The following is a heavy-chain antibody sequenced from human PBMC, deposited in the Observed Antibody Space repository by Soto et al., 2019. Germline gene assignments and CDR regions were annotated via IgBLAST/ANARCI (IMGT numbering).Heavy chain of an antibody. CDR2: INHRGST. Sequence: QVQLQQWGAGLLKPSETLSLTCAVYGGSFSGYHWSWIRQSPGKGLEWIGEINHRGSTNYNPSLKSRVTISVDTSKNQFSLKLSSVTAADTAVYYSAGGRGVRGTIITTYYYYGLDVWGQGTTVTVSS. CDR1: GGSFSGYH. D-gene: IGHD3-10*01. CDR3: AGGRGVRGTIITTYYYYGLDV. V-gene: IGHV4-34*01. J-gene: IGHJ6*02.